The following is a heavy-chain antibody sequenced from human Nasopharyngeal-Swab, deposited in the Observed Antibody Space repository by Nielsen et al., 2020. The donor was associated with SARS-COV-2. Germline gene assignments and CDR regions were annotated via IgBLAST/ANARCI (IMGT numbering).Heavy chain of an antibody. CDR2: ISGYNGNT. J-gene: IGHJ4*02. CDR3: ARDPTSIVVATYFDY. D-gene: IGHD6-19*01. Sequence: ASVKVSCKASGYTFTSYGISWVRQAPGQGLEWMGWISGYNGNTNYAQKLQGRVTMTTDTSTSTAYMELRSLRADATAVYYCARDPTSIVVATYFDYWGQGTLVTVSS. V-gene: IGHV1-18*04. CDR1: GYTFTSYG.